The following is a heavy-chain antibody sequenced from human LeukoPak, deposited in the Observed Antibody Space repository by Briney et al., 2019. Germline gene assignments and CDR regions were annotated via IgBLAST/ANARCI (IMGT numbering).Heavy chain of an antibody. CDR2: ISDSGGTT. J-gene: IGHJ3*02. Sequence: GGSLRLSCVASGFTFSNLAMGWVRQAPGKGLEWVSVISDSGGTTYYADSVKGRFTISRDNSQNTLFLQMNSLRAEDTAVYYCAKDTYSLHAFDIWGQGTMVTVSS. V-gene: IGHV3-23*01. CDR1: GFTFSNLA. D-gene: IGHD1-26*01. CDR3: AKDTYSLHAFDI.